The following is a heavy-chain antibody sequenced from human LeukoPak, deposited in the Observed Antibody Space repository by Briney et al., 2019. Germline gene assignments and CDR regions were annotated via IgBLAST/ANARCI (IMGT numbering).Heavy chain of an antibody. CDR1: GGSVSSGGFY. Sequence: SQTLSLTCTVSGGSVSSGGFYWNWIRQPPGKGLEWIGYIYHIGAYYNPSLKSRVTISVDRSKNQFSLNLSSVTAADTAVYYCARDTSGDYNQYYFDYWGQGTPVTVSS. J-gene: IGHJ4*02. V-gene: IGHV4-30-2*01. CDR3: ARDTSGDYNQYYFDY. CDR2: IYHIGA. D-gene: IGHD4-17*01.